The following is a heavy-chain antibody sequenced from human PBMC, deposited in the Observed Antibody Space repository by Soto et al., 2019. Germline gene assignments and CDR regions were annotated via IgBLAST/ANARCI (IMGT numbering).Heavy chain of an antibody. V-gene: IGHV4-59*11. J-gene: IGHJ4*02. Sequence: QVQLQESGPGLVKPSETLSLTCTVSGGSINNHYWSWIRQPPGKGLEWIGYIYYSGTTNYNPSLKGRVSISVDTSKNQFSLNRTSLPAADTATYDCVRANWYCEYFVQGTLVTVSS. CDR1: GGSINNHY. CDR3: VRANWYCEY. CDR2: IYYSGTT. D-gene: IGHD2-8*01.